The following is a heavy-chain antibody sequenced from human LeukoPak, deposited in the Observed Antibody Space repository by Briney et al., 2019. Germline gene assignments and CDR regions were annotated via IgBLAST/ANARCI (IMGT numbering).Heavy chain of an antibody. CDR1: GYTITGYY. V-gene: IGHV1-46*01. CDR2: INPSGGST. J-gene: IGHJ4*02. CDR3: ARIIDGGSPIDY. Sequence: GSSVKVSCKASGYTITGYYMHWVLQAPGQGLEWMGIINPSGGSTSYAQKFQGGVTMTRETTTSTVYIDLSSQRAEGTAVYDCARIIDGGSPIDYWGQRTLVTVSS. D-gene: IGHD4-23*01.